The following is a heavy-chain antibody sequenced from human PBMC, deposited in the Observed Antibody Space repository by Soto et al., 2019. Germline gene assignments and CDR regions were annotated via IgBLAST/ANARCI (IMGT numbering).Heavy chain of an antibody. Sequence: QVQLQESGPGLVKPSETLSLTCTVSGGSISSYYWSWIRQPPGKGLEWIGYIYYSGSTNYNPSLKSRVTISVDTSKNQFSLKLSSVTAADTAVYYCARHEERGVDFDYWGQGTLVTVSS. CDR1: GGSISSYY. J-gene: IGHJ4*02. CDR3: ARHEERGVDFDY. V-gene: IGHV4-59*08. CDR2: IYYSGST.